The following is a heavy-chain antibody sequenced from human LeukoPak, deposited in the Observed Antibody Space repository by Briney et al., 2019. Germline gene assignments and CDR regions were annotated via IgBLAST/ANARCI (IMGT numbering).Heavy chain of an antibody. D-gene: IGHD2-15*01. Sequence: PSETLSLTCTVSGGSISSSSNYWGWIRQPPGKGLEWIGSIYYSGSTYYNPSLKSRVTISVDTSKNQFSLKLNSVTAADTAVYYCAREVAATSPYYYYGMDVWGQGTTVTVSS. CDR1: GGSISSSSNY. CDR2: IYYSGST. CDR3: AREVAATSPYYYYGMDV. J-gene: IGHJ6*02. V-gene: IGHV4-39*02.